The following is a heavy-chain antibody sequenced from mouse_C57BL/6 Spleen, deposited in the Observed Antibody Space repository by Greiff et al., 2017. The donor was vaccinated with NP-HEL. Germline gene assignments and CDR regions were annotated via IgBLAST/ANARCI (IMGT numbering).Heavy chain of an antibody. CDR3: ARGGGGNFDY. CDR2: IYPGSGNT. Sequence: QVHVKQSGAELVRPGASVKLSCKASGYTFTDYYINWVKQRPGQGLEWIARIYPGSGNTYYNEKFKGKATLTAEKSSSTAYMQLSSLTSEDSAVYFCARGGGGNFDYWGQGTTLTVSS. V-gene: IGHV1-76*01. CDR1: GYTFTDYY. J-gene: IGHJ2*01.